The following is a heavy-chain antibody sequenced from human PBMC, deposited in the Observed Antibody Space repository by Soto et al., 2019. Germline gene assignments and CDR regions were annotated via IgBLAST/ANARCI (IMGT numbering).Heavy chain of an antibody. CDR2: IWYDGSNK. CDR3: ASGSSSWYGMDV. Sequence: QVQLVESGGGVVQPGRSLRLSCAASGFTFSSYGMHWVRQAPGKGLEWVAVIWYDGSNKYYADSVKGRFTISRDNSKNTLYLQMNSLRAEDTAVYYGASGSSSWYGMDVWGQGTTVTVSS. V-gene: IGHV3-33*01. J-gene: IGHJ6*02. D-gene: IGHD6-13*01. CDR1: GFTFSSYG.